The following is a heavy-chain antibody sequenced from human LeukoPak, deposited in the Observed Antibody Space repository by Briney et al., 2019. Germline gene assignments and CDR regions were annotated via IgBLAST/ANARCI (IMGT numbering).Heavy chain of an antibody. Sequence: GGSLRLSCAGSGFTFGGYGMHWSRQTPGKGLEWVAVIAYDGSRAFYADSVRGRFTISRDNSKNTMSVQMDDLRAEDTAVYYCTRYNNDHFDYWGQGTLVTVSS. J-gene: IGHJ4*02. CDR3: TRYNNDHFDY. CDR2: IAYDGSRA. CDR1: GFTFGGYG. D-gene: IGHD1-14*01. V-gene: IGHV3-33*01.